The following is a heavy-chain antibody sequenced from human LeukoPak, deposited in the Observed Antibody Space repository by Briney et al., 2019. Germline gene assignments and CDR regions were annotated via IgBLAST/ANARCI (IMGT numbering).Heavy chain of an antibody. V-gene: IGHV3-48*01. CDR3: ASLSHDYGGNDPGY. CDR2: ISSSSSTI. Sequence: PGGSLRLSCAASGFTFGSYSMNWVRQAPGKGLEWVSYISSSSSTIYYADSVKGRFTISRDNAKNTLYLQMNSLRAEDTAVYYCASLSHDYGGNDPGYWGQGTLVTVSS. J-gene: IGHJ4*02. D-gene: IGHD4-17*01. CDR1: GFTFGSYS.